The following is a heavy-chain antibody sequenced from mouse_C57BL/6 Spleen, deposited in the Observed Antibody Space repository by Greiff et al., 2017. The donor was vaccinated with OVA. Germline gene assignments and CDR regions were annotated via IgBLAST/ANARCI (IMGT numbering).Heavy chain of an antibody. CDR3: ARVLGRDYFDY. D-gene: IGHD4-1*01. CDR1: GYTFTSYW. V-gene: IGHV1-69*01. J-gene: IGHJ2*01. CDR2: IDPSDSYT. Sequence: QVQLKQPGAELVMPGASVKLSCKASGYTFTSYWMHWVKQRPGQGLEWIGEIDPSDSYTNYNQKFKGKSTLTVDKSSSTAYMQLSSLTSEDSAVYYCARVLGRDYFDYWGQGTTLTVSS.